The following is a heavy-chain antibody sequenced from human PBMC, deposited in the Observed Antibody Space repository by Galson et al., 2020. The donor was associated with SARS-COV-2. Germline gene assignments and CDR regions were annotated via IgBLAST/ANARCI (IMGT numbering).Heavy chain of an antibody. CDR3: ARRRYGGYAPEAFDI. CDR1: GTSISSGSYS. CDR2: YSHSGGT. Sequence: SETLSLTCAVSGTSISSGSYSWNWLRPPPGQGLVWYGFYSHSGGTYHNPSLKSRVTISADRSKNQFSLRRSSVTAADTAVYYCARRRYGGYAPEAFDIGGPGTRVTVAS. J-gene: IGHJ3*02. D-gene: IGHD4-17*01. V-gene: IGHV4-30-2*01.